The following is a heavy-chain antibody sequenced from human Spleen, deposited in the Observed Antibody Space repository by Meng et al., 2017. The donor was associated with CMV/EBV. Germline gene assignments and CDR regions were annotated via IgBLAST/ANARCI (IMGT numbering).Heavy chain of an antibody. Sequence: GGSLRLSCAASGFTFSDYYMTWIHQAPGKGLEWVSGIGPGGDTYYPGSVKGRFTISRENAKNSVYLQMNNLRAGDTAVYYCARGRRVKQDGFCSGGSCYAFDSWGQGTLVTVSS. CDR3: ARGRRVKQDGFCSGGSCYAFDS. J-gene: IGHJ4*02. CDR1: GFTFSDYY. CDR2: IGPGGDT. V-gene: IGHV3-13*01. D-gene: IGHD2-15*01.